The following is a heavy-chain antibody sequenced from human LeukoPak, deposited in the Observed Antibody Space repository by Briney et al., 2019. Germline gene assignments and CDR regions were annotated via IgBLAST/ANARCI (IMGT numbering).Heavy chain of an antibody. V-gene: IGHV3-30*18. CDR2: ISYDGSNK. CDR3: AKDLWDYGDYEVDY. CDR1: GFTFSSHG. D-gene: IGHD4-17*01. Sequence: PGGSLRLSCAASGFTFSSHGMHWVRQAPGKGLEWVAVISYDGSNKYYADSVKGRFTISRDNSKNTLYLQMNSLRAEDTAVYYCAKDLWDYGDYEVDYWGQGTLVTVSS. J-gene: IGHJ4*02.